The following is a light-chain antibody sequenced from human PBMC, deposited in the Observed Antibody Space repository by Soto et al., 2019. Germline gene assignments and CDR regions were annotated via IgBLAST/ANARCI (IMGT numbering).Light chain of an antibody. CDR1: ISDVGGYNY. J-gene: IGLJ1*01. CDR2: DVS. CDR3: SSYTSSSTYV. Sequence: QSALTQPASVSGSPGHSITISCTGTISDVGGYNYVSWYQQHPGKAPKLMIYDVSSRPSGVSNRFSGSKSGNTASLTISGLQAEDEADYYCSSYTSSSTYVFGTGTKVTVL. V-gene: IGLV2-14*01.